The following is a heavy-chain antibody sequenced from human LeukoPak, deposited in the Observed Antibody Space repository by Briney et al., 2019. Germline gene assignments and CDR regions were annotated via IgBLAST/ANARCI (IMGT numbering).Heavy chain of an antibody. CDR3: ARDLFTVTSFDY. Sequence: SGTLSLTCAVSGGSISSSNWWSWVRQPPGKGLEWIGSIYYSGSTYYNPSLKSRVTISVDTSKNQFSLKLSSVTAADTAVYYCARDLFTVTSFDYWGQGTLVTVSS. J-gene: IGHJ4*02. D-gene: IGHD4-17*01. CDR2: IYYSGST. CDR1: GGSISSSNW. V-gene: IGHV4-4*02.